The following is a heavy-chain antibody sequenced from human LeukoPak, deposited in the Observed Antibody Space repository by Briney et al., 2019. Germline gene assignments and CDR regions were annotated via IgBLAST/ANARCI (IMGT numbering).Heavy chain of an antibody. CDR2: ISGSGGST. Sequence: GGSLRLSCAASGFTFSSYAMSWVRQAPGKGLEWVSGISGSGGSTYYADSVKGRFTISRDNSKNTLYLQMNSLRAEDTAVYYCAKDLGLLVGADFDYWGQGTLVTVSS. J-gene: IGHJ4*02. CDR1: GFTFSSYA. CDR3: AKDLGLLVGADFDY. D-gene: IGHD1-26*01. V-gene: IGHV3-23*01.